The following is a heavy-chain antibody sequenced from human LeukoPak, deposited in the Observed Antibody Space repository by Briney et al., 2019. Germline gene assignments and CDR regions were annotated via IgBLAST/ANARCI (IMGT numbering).Heavy chain of an antibody. Sequence: GMSLRLSCAASGFTFSSYAMHWVRQAPGKGLEWVAVISYDGSNKYYADSVKGRFTISRDNSKNTLYLQMNSLRAEDTAVYYCARDPSAYYYDSSGYYQVDNAEYFQHWGQGTLVTVSS. CDR3: ARDPSAYYYDSSGYYQVDNAEYFQH. V-gene: IGHV3-30-3*01. CDR2: ISYDGSNK. CDR1: GFTFSSYA. D-gene: IGHD3-22*01. J-gene: IGHJ1*01.